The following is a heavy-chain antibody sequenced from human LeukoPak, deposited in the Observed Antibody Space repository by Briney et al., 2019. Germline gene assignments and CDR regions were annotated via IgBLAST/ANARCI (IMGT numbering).Heavy chain of an antibody. J-gene: IGHJ2*01. V-gene: IGHV3-74*01. CDR1: GFTFSSYW. CDR2: INSDGSST. CDR3: ARPGQWELHTWYFDL. D-gene: IGHD1-26*01. Sequence: GGSLRLSCAASGFTFSSYWMHWVRQASGKGLVWVSRINSDGSSTSYADSVKGRFTISRDNSKNTLYLQMNSLRAEDTAVYYCARPGQWELHTWYFDLWGRGTLVTVSS.